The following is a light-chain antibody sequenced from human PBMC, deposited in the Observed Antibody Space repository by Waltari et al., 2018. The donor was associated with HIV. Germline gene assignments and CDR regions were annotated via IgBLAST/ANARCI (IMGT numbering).Light chain of an antibody. V-gene: IGKV1-39*01. Sequence: DIQMTHSPSSLSPSVGDTVSITCRASQTFNTYLNWYQQKPGKAPKLLIYATSTLQTGVPLRFSGSGSGTDFTLTISSLQPEDFATYYCQQSHTNPRTFGRGTKVEVK. J-gene: IGKJ4*02. CDR3: QQSHTNPRT. CDR2: ATS. CDR1: QTFNTY.